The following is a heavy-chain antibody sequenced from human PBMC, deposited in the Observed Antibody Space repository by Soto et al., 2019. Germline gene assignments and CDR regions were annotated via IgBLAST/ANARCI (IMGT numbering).Heavy chain of an antibody. CDR1: GFTFSGSA. CDR3: SRQASDFWSGKPQYYMDV. CDR2: LRSKGNNYAT. V-gene: IGHV3-73*01. Sequence: EVQLVESGGGLVQPGGSLKLSSEASGFTFSGSALHRVRQASGKGLDWVGGLRSKGNNYATAYGASLKGRFTISRDDSKNTAYLQMNSLNTEDTAVYYCSRQASDFWSGKPQYYMDVWGKGTTVTVSS. D-gene: IGHD3-3*01. J-gene: IGHJ6*03.